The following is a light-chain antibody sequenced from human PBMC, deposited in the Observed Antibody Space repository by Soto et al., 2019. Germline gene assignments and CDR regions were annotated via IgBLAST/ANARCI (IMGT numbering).Light chain of an antibody. V-gene: IGLV2-23*01. CDR2: EGT. CDR3: CSYASSGPAI. Sequence: QSALTQPASVSGSPGQSITISCTGTSSDVGSFNLVSWYQHHPDKAPKLMIFEGTRRPSGVSHRFSGSESGNTASLTISGLQAEDEADYYCCSYASSGPAIFGGGTKLTVL. CDR1: SSDVGSFNL. J-gene: IGLJ2*01.